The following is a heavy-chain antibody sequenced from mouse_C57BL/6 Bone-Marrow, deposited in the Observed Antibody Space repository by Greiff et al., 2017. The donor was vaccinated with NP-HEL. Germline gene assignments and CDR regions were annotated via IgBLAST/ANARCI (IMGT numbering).Heavy chain of an antibody. CDR3: ARWNYGNYDY. CDR1: GYTFTSYG. D-gene: IGHD2-1*01. CDR2: IYPRSGNT. V-gene: IGHV1-81*01. Sequence: VQLVESGAELARPGASVKLSCKASGYTFTSYGISWVKQRTGQGLEWIGEIYPRSGNTYYNEKFKGKATLTADKSSSTAYMELRSLTSEDSAVYFCARWNYGNYDYWGQGTTLTVSS. J-gene: IGHJ2*01.